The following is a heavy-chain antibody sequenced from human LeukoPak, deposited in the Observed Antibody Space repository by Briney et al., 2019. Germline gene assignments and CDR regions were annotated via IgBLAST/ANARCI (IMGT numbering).Heavy chain of an antibody. D-gene: IGHD6-19*01. Sequence: SQTLSLTCAISGDSVSSNRANWNWTRQSPSRGLEWLGRTYYRSKWYTDYAVSVKSRITINPDTSKNQFSLQLHSVTPEDTAVFYCARQRVDGWYDYWGQGTLVTVSS. CDR2: TYYRSKWYT. J-gene: IGHJ4*02. V-gene: IGHV6-1*01. CDR1: GDSVSSNRAN. CDR3: ARQRVDGWYDY.